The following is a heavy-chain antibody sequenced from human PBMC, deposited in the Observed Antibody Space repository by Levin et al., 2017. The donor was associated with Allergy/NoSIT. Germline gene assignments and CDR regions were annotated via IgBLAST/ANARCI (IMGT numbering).Heavy chain of an antibody. D-gene: IGHD2-15*01. CDR1: GFTFSSYA. CDR2: ISYDGSNK. J-gene: IGHJ4*02. Sequence: GESLKISCAASGFTFSSYAMHWVRQAPGKGLEWVAVISYDGSNKYYADSVKGRFTISRDNSKNTLYLQMNSLRAEDTAVYYCASLDLGYCSGGSCYDWGQGTLVTVSS. V-gene: IGHV3-30-3*01. CDR3: ASLDLGYCSGGSCYD.